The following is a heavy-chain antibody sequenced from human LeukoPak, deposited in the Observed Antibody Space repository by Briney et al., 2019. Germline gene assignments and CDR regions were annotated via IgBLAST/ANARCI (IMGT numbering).Heavy chain of an antibody. CDR1: GGSISSSSYY. Sequence: KPSETLSLTCTVSGGSISSSSYYWGWIRQPPGKGLEWIGSIYYSGSTYYNPSLKSRVTISVDTSKNQFSLKLSSVTAADTAVYYCATSREGTIDYWGQGTLVTVSS. CDR3: ATSREGTIDY. D-gene: IGHD1-1*01. J-gene: IGHJ4*02. V-gene: IGHV4-39*01. CDR2: IYYSGST.